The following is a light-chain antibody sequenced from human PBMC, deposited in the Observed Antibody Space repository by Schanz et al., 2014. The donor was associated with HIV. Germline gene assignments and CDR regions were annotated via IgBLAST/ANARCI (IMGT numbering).Light chain of an antibody. Sequence: QSVLTQPPSASGSPGQSVTISCTGTSSDVGGYNYVSWYQQHPGKAPKLMLYDANNRPSGVSDRFSGSKAGTSASLAITGLQAEDEADYYCQSYDLSLYGALFGGGTKLTVL. CDR1: SSDVGGYNY. CDR2: DAN. J-gene: IGLJ2*01. CDR3: QSYDLSLYGAL. V-gene: IGLV2-8*01.